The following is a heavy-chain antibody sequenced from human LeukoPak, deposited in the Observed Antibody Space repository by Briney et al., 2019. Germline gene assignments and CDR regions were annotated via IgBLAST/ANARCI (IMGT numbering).Heavy chain of an antibody. CDR3: AKGGTEGYDILTGLDY. J-gene: IGHJ4*02. CDR1: GFTFSSYA. CDR2: ISGSGGST. D-gene: IGHD3-9*01. Sequence: PGGSLRLSCAASGFTFSSYAMSWVRQAPGKGLEWVSAISGSGGSTYYAGSVKGRFTISRDNSKNTLYLQMNSLRAEDTAVYYCAKGGTEGYDILTGLDYWGQGTLVTVSS. V-gene: IGHV3-23*01.